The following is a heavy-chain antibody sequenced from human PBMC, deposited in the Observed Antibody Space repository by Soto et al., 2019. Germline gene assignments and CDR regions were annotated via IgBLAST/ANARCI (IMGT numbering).Heavy chain of an antibody. CDR3: AKDLRANQVRTHDFDY. D-gene: IGHD2-2*01. V-gene: IGHV3-23*01. CDR1: GFTFSSYA. J-gene: IGHJ4*02. CDR2: ISGSGGTT. Sequence: GGSLRLSCAASGFTFSSYAMSWVRQAPGRGLEWVSTISGSGGTTFYADSVKGRFTMSRDNSRNTLYLQMNSLRAEDTAVYYCAKDLRANQVRTHDFDYWGQGTLVTVSS.